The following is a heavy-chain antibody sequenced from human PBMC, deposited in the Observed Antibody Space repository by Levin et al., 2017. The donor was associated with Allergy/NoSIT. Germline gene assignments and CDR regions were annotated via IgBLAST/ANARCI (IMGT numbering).Heavy chain of an antibody. Sequence: GGSLRLSCAASGFTFSNYVMSWVRQAPGKGLEWVSGISGSGGSTYYADSVKGRFTISRDNSKNTLYLQMNSLRAEDTAVYYCAKGRGDPSRFDYWGQGTLVTVSS. J-gene: IGHJ4*02. V-gene: IGHV3-23*01. CDR2: ISGSGGST. CDR1: GFTFSNYV. D-gene: IGHD2-21*02. CDR3: AKGRGDPSRFDY.